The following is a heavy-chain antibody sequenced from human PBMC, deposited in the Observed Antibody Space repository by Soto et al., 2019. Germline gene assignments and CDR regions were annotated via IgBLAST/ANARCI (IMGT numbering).Heavy chain of an antibody. CDR2: ISGSGGST. D-gene: IGHD6-13*01. V-gene: IGHV3-23*01. J-gene: IGHJ4*02. Sequence: EVQLLESGGGLVQPGGSLRLSCAASGFTFSSYAMSWVRQAPGKGLEWVSTISGSGGSTYYTDSVKGRVTISRDSSKNTLYLQMNSLRAEDTAVYYCAKDLNKGQQLVTHRFARWVQGTLVTVSS. CDR3: AKDLNKGQQLVTHRFAR. CDR1: GFTFSSYA.